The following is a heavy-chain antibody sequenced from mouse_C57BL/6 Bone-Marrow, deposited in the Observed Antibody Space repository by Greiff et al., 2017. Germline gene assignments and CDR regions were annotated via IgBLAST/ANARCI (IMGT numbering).Heavy chain of an antibody. J-gene: IGHJ3*01. V-gene: IGHV1-81*01. CDR1: GYTFTSYG. CDR2: IYPRSGNT. Sequence: QVHVKQSGAELARPGASVKLSCKASGYTFTSYGISWVKQRTGQGLEWIGEIYPRSGNTYYNETFKGKATLTADKSSSTAYLELRSLTAEDSAFYFCARSDYYDYGEAAYGGQGTLVTVSA. CDR3: ARSDYYDYGEAAY. D-gene: IGHD2-4*01.